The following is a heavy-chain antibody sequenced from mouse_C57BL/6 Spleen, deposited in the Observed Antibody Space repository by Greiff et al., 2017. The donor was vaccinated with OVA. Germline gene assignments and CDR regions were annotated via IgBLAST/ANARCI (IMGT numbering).Heavy chain of an antibody. Sequence: VQLQQSGPELVKPGASVKISCKASGYAFSSSWMNWVKQRPGKGLEWIGRIYPGDGDTNYNGKFKGKATLTADKSSSASYMLLSSLTSEDSAVYCCARWGSFYAMDYWGQGTSVTVSS. CDR1: GYAFSSSW. CDR2: IYPGDGDT. D-gene: IGHD1-1*02. V-gene: IGHV1-82*01. CDR3: ARWGSFYAMDY. J-gene: IGHJ4*01.